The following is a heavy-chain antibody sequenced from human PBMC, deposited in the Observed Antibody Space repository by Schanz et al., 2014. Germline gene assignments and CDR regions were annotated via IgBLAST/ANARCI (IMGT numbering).Heavy chain of an antibody. Sequence: QVQLVQSGAEVKKPGSSVKVSCKASGGTFSSYSISWVRQAPGQGLEWMGWISANNGNTNYAQKFQGRVTMTTDTSTGTAYMELRSLRSDDTALYYCTRGGYSYALSAFDIWGQGPMVTVSS. CDR3: TRGGYSYALSAFDI. CDR2: ISANNGNT. D-gene: IGHD5-18*01. V-gene: IGHV1-18*01. J-gene: IGHJ3*02. CDR1: GGTFSSYS.